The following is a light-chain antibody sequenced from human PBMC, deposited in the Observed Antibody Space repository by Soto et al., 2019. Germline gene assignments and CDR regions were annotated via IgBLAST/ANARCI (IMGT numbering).Light chain of an antibody. CDR2: GTS. J-gene: IGKJ2*01. V-gene: IGKV3-15*01. CDR1: QSVGRN. Sequence: EIVMTQSPVALSVSPGESAALSCRASQSVGRNFAWYQQRPGQAPRVLIYGTSTRPTGVPARFSGSGSGTAFTLTISSLQSEDFADYYCQQYNKWPYTFGQGTRLEIK. CDR3: QQYNKWPYT.